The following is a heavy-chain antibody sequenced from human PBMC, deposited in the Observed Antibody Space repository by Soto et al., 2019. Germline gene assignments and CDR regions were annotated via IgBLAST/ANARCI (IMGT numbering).Heavy chain of an antibody. CDR3: VRDVSVSSGSFGGY. CDR2: ISTYTGNT. V-gene: IGHV1-18*01. J-gene: IGHJ4*02. CDR1: GYNFDSYG. D-gene: IGHD3-10*01. Sequence: QVRLVQYGTEVKKPGASVRVSCKASGYNFDSYGLNWVRQAPGQGLEWMGWISTYTGNTDYPQKFQGRVTMTTDTSTNTAFLYLRSLTSDDTAVYYCVRDVSVSSGSFGGYWGQGTLFTVSS.